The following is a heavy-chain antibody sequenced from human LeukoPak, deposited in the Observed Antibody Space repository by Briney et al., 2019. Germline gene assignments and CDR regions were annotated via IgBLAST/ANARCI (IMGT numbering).Heavy chain of an antibody. CDR1: GGSFSGYY. Sequence: SETLSLTCAVYGGSFSGYYWGWIRQPPGKGLEWIGSIYYSGSTYYNPSLKSRVTISVDTSKNQFSLKLSSVTAADTAVYYCARAHYYYYYMDVWGKGTTVTVSS. CDR3: ARAHYYYYYMDV. CDR2: IYYSGST. J-gene: IGHJ6*03. V-gene: IGHV4-34*01.